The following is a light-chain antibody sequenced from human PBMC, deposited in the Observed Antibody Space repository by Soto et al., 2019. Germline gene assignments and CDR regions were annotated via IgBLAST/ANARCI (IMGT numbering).Light chain of an antibody. V-gene: IGKV1D-16*01. CDR3: QQYDSNPLT. Sequence: DIQMTQSPSSLSASVGDRVTITCRASQGISSWLAWYQQKPGKAPKSLIYGASSLQGGVPSRFSGSGSWTDFTLTISSLQPDDFATYYCQQYDSNPLTFGGGTKVEIK. CDR2: GAS. J-gene: IGKJ4*01. CDR1: QGISSW.